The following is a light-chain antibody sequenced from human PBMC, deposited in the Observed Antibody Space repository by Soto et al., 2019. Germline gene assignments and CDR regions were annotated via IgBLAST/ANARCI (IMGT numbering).Light chain of an antibody. CDR2: DAS. Sequence: DIQMTQSPSTLSASVGDRVTIICRASQSISNWLAWYQQKPGKAPKLLIYDASSLESGVPSRFSGSGSGTEFTLTVSSLQPDDFATYYCQQYNSYSFGQGTKVDIK. V-gene: IGKV1-5*02. CDR3: QQYNSYS. J-gene: IGKJ1*01. CDR1: QSISNW.